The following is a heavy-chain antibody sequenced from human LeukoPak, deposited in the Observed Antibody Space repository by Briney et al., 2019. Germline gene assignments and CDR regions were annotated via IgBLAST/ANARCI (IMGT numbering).Heavy chain of an antibody. CDR1: GFTFSDYY. V-gene: IGHV3-11*04. CDR2: ISSSGSTI. D-gene: IGHD3-22*01. Sequence: GGSLRLSCAASGFTFSDYYMSWIRQAPGKGLEWVSYISSSGSTIYYADSVKGRFTISRDNSKNTLYLQMNSLRAEDTAVYYCAREGVQWFLEYYFDYWGQGTLVTVSS. CDR3: AREGVQWFLEYYFDY. J-gene: IGHJ4*02.